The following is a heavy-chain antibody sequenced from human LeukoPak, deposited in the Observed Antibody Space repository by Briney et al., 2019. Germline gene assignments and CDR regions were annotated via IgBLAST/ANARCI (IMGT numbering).Heavy chain of an antibody. V-gene: IGHV3-21*01. CDR2: ISTTSSYI. CDR1: GFSFSTYA. Sequence: GGSLRLSCAASGFSFSTYAISWVRQAPGKGLEWVSCISTTSSYIFYADPVRGRFTISRDNAKNSLYLQMDSLRAGDTAVYYCARGGIITSYAFEIWGQGTMVTVSS. J-gene: IGHJ3*02. CDR3: ARGGIITSYAFEI. D-gene: IGHD1-26*01.